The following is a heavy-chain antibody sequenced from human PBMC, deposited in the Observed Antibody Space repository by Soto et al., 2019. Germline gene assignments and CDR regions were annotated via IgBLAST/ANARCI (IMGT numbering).Heavy chain of an antibody. CDR2: INAGNGNT. Sequence: QVQLVQSGAEVKKPGASVKVSCKASGYTFTSYAMHWVRQAPGQRLEWMGWINAGNGNTKYSQKFQGRVTITRDTSGSTAYMELNSLRSEDTAVYYCARGPGGPDGPGDYWGQGTLVTVSS. CDR3: ARGPGGPDGPGDY. V-gene: IGHV1-3*01. J-gene: IGHJ4*02. CDR1: GYTFTSYA. D-gene: IGHD2-15*01.